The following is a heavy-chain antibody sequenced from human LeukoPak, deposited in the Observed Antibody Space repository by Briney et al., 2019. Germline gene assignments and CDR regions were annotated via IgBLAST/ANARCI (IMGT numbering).Heavy chain of an antibody. CDR1: GDSVSSKSAA. CDR2: TYYRSKWNN. V-gene: IGHV6-1*01. Sequence: SQTLSLTCAISGDSVSSKSAAWHWIRQSPSRGLEWLGRTYYRSKWNNDYAVSVRGRITINPDTSKNQFSLLLNSVTPEDTAVYYCARYSGLGVPDYWGQGTLVTVSS. CDR3: ARYSGLGVPDY. J-gene: IGHJ4*02. D-gene: IGHD2-21*01.